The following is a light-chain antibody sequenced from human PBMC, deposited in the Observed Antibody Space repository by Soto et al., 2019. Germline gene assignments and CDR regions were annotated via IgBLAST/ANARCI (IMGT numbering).Light chain of an antibody. CDR1: QGISKF. CDR2: DAS. J-gene: IGKJ4*01. Sequence: DIQMTQSPSSLSASVGDRVTITCQASQGISKFLNWYQQKPGKAPKLLIFDASDLETGVPSRFSGHRSGTDFSFTISSLQPEDIATYCCQQYDNYPLTFGGGTKVEVK. V-gene: IGKV1-33*01. CDR3: QQYDNYPLT.